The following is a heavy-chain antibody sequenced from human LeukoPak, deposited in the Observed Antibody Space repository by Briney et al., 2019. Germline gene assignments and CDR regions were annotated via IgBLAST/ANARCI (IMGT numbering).Heavy chain of an antibody. Sequence: GGSLRLSCAASGFTFSSYSMNWVRQAPGKGLEWVSYFSSSSSTIYYADSVKGRFTISRDNAKNSLYLQMNSLRAEDTAIYYCARGIMITFGGVIAPLDYWGQGTLVTVSS. D-gene: IGHD3-16*02. V-gene: IGHV3-48*04. CDR3: ARGIMITFGGVIAPLDY. J-gene: IGHJ4*02. CDR2: FSSSSSTI. CDR1: GFTFSSYS.